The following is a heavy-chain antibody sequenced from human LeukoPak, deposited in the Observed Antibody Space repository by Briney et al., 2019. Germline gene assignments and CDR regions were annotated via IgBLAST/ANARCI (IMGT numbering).Heavy chain of an antibody. CDR2: ISGSGGST. J-gene: IGHJ6*02. V-gene: IGHV3-23*01. CDR3: GIAAAGTTLHYYYGMDV. CDR1: GFTFSRYA. Sequence: GGSLRLSCAASGFTFSRYAMSWVRQAPGKGLEWVSAISGSGGSTYHADSVKGRFTISRDNSKNTLYLQMNSLRAEDTAVYYCGIAAAGTTLHYYYGMDVWGQGTTVTVSS. D-gene: IGHD6-13*01.